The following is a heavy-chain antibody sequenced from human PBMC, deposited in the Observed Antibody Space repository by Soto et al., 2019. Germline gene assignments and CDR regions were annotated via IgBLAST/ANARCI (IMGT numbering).Heavy chain of an antibody. CDR1: GYDFTTYG. D-gene: IGHD1-1*01. J-gene: IGHJ4*02. CDR2: ISAHNVNP. V-gene: IGHV1-18*01. Sequence: QVHLVQSGAEVKKPGASVKVSCKGSGYDFTTYGITWVRQAPGQGLEWMAWISAHNVNPDYAQKLQGRGTVTRDTSTRTAYMELRSLRSDDTAMYYCARGRYGDSWGQGALVTVSS. CDR3: ARGRYGDS.